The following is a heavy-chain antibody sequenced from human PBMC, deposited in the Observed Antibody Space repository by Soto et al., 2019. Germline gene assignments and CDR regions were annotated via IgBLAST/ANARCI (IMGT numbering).Heavy chain of an antibody. Sequence: EVQLLESGGGLVQPGGSLRLSCAASGFTFSSYAMSWVRQAPGKGLEWVSAISGSGGSTYYADSVKGRFTISRDNSKNTVYLQLNGLRAEDTAVYYCAKSGDGSNFERLHYFDYWGQGTLVTVSS. V-gene: IGHV3-23*01. CDR3: AKSGDGSNFERLHYFDY. D-gene: IGHD1-1*01. CDR2: ISGSGGST. CDR1: GFTFSSYA. J-gene: IGHJ4*02.